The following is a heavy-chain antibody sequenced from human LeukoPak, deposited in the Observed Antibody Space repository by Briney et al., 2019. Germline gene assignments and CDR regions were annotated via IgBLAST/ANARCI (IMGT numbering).Heavy chain of an antibody. J-gene: IGHJ4*02. Sequence: SGESLRLSCAASGFSVRSNYMSWVRLAPGKGLEWVSLLHVDGTTHYAESVKGRFTISTDTSKNTLFLQMNRLRAEDTAVYYCAKPLAPQTGYSSAANWGQGTLVTVSS. D-gene: IGHD6-25*01. CDR2: LHVDGTT. CDR1: GFSVRSNY. V-gene: IGHV3-53*01. CDR3: AKPLAPQTGYSSAAN.